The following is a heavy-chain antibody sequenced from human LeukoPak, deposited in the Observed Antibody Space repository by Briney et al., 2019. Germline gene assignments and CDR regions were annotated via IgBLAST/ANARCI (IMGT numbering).Heavy chain of an antibody. D-gene: IGHD6-19*01. Sequence: SQTLSLTCTVSGGSISSGGYYWSWIRQHPGKGLEWIGYIYYSGSTYYNPSLKSRVTISVDTSKNQFSLKLSSVTAADTAVYYCARHEGSGWYFDYWGQGTLVTVSS. CDR3: ARHEGSGWYFDY. CDR1: GGSISSGGYY. V-gene: IGHV4-31*03. J-gene: IGHJ4*02. CDR2: IYYSGST.